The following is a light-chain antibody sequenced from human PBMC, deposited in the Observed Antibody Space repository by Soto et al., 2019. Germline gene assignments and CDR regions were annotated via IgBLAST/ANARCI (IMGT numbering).Light chain of an antibody. Sequence: DIQMTQSPSSVSSSVGDRVTITCRASQSISSWLAWYQHKPGKAPKLLIYAASSLESGVPPRFSGSGSGTEFTLPISNLQPEDFAIYYCQQANSFPVTFGPGTKVDF. V-gene: IGKV1-12*01. CDR2: AAS. CDR3: QQANSFPVT. CDR1: QSISSW. J-gene: IGKJ3*01.